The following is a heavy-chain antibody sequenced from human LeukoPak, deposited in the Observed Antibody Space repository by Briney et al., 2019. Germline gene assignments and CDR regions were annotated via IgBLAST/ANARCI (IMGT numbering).Heavy chain of an antibody. J-gene: IGHJ4*02. V-gene: IGHV4-39*01. CDR2: ISYSGRS. D-gene: IGHD5-24*01. CDR1: AGSISSDAYY. Sequence: PSETLSLTCIVSAGSISSDAYYSDWLRQPPGKGLEWIGGISYSGRSYSNPSLNTRVTLFIDPSKSQFSLRLASLTAADTAVYHSARRRAGYKFDYWGQGLLVTVSS. CDR3: ARRRAGYKFDY.